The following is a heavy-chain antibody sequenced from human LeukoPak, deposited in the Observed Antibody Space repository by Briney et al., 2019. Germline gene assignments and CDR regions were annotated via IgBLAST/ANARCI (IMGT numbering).Heavy chain of an antibody. CDR2: TRYDGTNK. V-gene: IGHV3-30*02. CDR3: AKEYSSGHFYFDY. Sequence: PGGSLRLSCAASGFTFSTSGIHWVRQAPGKGLEWVAFTRYDGTNKYYADSVKGRFTISRDNSKNTLYLQMNSLTPEDTAMYYCAKEYSSGHFYFDYWGQGTLLTVSS. D-gene: IGHD6-19*01. CDR1: GFTFSTSG. J-gene: IGHJ4*02.